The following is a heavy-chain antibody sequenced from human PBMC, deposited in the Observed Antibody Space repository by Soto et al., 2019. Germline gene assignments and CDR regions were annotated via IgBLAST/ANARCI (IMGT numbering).Heavy chain of an antibody. J-gene: IGHJ4*02. Sequence: QVQLVQSGAEVKKSGASVMVSCKASGYTFTGYYIHWVRQAPGQGLEWMGWINPNNGGTDYVQKFQGRVCMTRNTSITTVYMELSRLRSDDTAVYYCARDLPIVGTTTWDYWGQGTLVTVSS. CDR1: GYTFTGYY. D-gene: IGHD1-26*01. V-gene: IGHV1-2*02. CDR3: ARDLPIVGTTTWDY. CDR2: INPNNGGT.